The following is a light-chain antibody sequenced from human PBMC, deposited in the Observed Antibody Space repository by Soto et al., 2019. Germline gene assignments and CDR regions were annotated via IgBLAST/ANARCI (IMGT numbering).Light chain of an antibody. J-gene: IGKJ1*01. CDR2: SAS. Sequence: EIVLTQSPGTLSLSPGERATLSCRASQSVSRSYLAWYQQKHGQAPRLLIYSASSRATGIPDRFSGSGSGTDFTLTISRLEPEDFAVYYCQQYGSSLPGTFGQGTKVEIK. CDR3: QQYGSSLPGT. V-gene: IGKV3-20*01. CDR1: QSVSRSY.